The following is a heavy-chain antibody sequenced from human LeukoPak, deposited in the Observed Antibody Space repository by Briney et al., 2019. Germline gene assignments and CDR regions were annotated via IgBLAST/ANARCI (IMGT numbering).Heavy chain of an antibody. D-gene: IGHD1-26*01. J-gene: IGHJ5*02. CDR3: ARVKQTQVGVRWFDP. CDR1: GGSISSGGYY. Sequence: PSQTLSLTCTVSGGSISSGGYYWSWIRRHPGKGLEWIGYIYYSGSTYYNPSLKSRVTISVDTSKNQFSLKLSSVTAADTAVYYCARVKQTQVGVRWFDPWGQGTLVTVSS. V-gene: IGHV4-31*03. CDR2: IYYSGST.